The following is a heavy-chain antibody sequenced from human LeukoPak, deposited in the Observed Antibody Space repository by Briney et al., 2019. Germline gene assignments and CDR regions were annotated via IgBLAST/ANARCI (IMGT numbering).Heavy chain of an antibody. Sequence: GESLKISCKGSGCSFTSYWIGWVRQMPGKGLEWMGIIYPGDSDTRYSPSFQGQVTISADKSISTAYLQWSSLKASDTAMYYCARQRAGYDFWSGHYGNFDYWGQGTLVTVSS. D-gene: IGHD3-3*01. CDR2: IYPGDSDT. CDR1: GCSFTSYW. J-gene: IGHJ4*02. V-gene: IGHV5-51*01. CDR3: ARQRAGYDFWSGHYGNFDY.